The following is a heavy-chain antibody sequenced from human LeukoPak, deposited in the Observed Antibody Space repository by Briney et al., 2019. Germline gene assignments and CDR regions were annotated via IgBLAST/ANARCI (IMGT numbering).Heavy chain of an antibody. CDR3: ARTLLPATMGAFDI. Sequence: SETLSLTCSVSGAFSTDYFRSWIRRPAGKGLEWIGRINTSGDTNYNPSLKSRVTMSVDTSKNQFSLNLSSMTAADTAVYYCARTLLPATMGAFDIWCHGTMVTVSS. CDR1: GAFSTDYF. D-gene: IGHD2-2*01. CDR2: INTSGDT. V-gene: IGHV4-4*07. J-gene: IGHJ3*02.